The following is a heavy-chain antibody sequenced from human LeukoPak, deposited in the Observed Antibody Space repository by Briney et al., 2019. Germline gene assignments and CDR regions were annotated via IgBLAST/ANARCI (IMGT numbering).Heavy chain of an antibody. CDR3: AREPWGAKGAAWGMDV. J-gene: IGHJ6*02. V-gene: IGHV3-53*01. CDR1: GFTVSSDY. D-gene: IGHD1-26*01. Sequence: GGSLRLSCAASGFTVSSDYMNWVRQAPGRGLEWVSVIQSGGTTYYADSVKGRFTISRDISKNTLYLQMDSLRAEDTAVYYCAREPWGAKGAAWGMDVWGQGTTVTVSS. CDR2: IQSGGTT.